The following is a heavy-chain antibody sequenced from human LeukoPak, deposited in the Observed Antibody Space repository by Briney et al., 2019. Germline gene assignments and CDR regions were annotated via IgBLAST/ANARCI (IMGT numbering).Heavy chain of an antibody. CDR2: INPNSGGT. D-gene: IGHD2-2*01. Sequence: ASVKVSCKASGYTFTGYYMHWVRQAPGQGLEWMGRINPNSGGTNYAQKIQGRVTMTRDTSISTAYMELSRLRSDGTAVYYCARGPLIGYCSSTSCYLYYGMDVWGQGTTVTVSS. CDR3: ARGPLIGYCSSTSCYLYYGMDV. V-gene: IGHV1-2*06. CDR1: GYTFTGYY. J-gene: IGHJ6*02.